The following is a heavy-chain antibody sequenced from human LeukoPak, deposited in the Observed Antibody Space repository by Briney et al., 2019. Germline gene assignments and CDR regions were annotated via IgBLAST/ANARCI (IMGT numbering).Heavy chain of an antibody. CDR1: GFTFSTYS. Sequence: PGGSLRLSCAASGFTFSTYSMTWVRQAPGKGLEWVANIKQDGSEKYYVDSVKGRFIISRDNAKNSLHLQMNSLRAEDTAVYYCARGGYCNSTTCYFNDWFDPWGQGTLVTVSS. V-gene: IGHV3-7*03. CDR2: IKQDGSEK. D-gene: IGHD2-2*01. J-gene: IGHJ5*02. CDR3: ARGGYCNSTTCYFNDWFDP.